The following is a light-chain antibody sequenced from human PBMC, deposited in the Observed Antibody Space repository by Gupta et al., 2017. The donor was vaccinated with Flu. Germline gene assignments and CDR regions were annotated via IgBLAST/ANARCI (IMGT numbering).Light chain of an antibody. CDR3: QSYDSTLSGWV. CDR1: SSNIGTDSY. CDR2: DDN. Sequence: QSVLTQPPPVSGAPGQRVTISCTGCSSNIGTDSYVHWYQQIPGTAPKLLIFDDNNRLSGVPDRFSGSRSVTSASLAITGLQAEDEGDYFCQSYDSTLSGWVFGGGTTLTVL. V-gene: IGLV1-40*01. J-gene: IGLJ2*01.